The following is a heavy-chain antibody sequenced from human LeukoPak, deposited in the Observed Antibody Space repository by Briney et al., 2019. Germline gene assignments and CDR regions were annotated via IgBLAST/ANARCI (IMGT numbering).Heavy chain of an antibody. J-gene: IGHJ6*03. V-gene: IGHV1-8*01. CDR3: ARGLTGTTGYYYYYMDV. CDR1: GYTFTSYD. CDR2: MNPNSGNT. Sequence: GASVKVSCKASGYTFTSYDINWVRQATGQGLEWIGWMNPNSGNTGYAQKFQGRVTMTRNTSISTAYMELSSLRSEDTAVYYCARGLTGTTGYYYYYMDVWGKGTTVTVSS. D-gene: IGHD1-7*01.